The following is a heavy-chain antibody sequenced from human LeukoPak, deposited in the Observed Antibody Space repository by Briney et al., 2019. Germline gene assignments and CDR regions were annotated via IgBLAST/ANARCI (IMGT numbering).Heavy chain of an antibody. V-gene: IGHV1-69*05. J-gene: IGHJ3*02. CDR3: ARDYYDSSGYYAFDT. Sequence: SEKVSCKASGGTFSSYAISWVRQAPGQGLEWMGRIIPIFGTANYAQKFQGRVTITTDESTSTAYMELSSLRSEDTAVYYCARDYYDSSGYYAFDTWGQGTMVTVSS. CDR2: IIPIFGTA. D-gene: IGHD3-22*01. CDR1: GGTFSSYA.